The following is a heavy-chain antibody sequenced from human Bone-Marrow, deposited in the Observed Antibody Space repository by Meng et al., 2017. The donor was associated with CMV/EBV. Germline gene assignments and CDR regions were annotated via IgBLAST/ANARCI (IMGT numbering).Heavy chain of an antibody. CDR1: GYTFTSYY. CDR2: INPSGGST. D-gene: IGHD4-11*01. CDR3: ARDFDDTYSMISYYYYGMDV. V-gene: IGHV1-46*01. Sequence: ASVKVSCKASGYTFTSYYMHWVRQAPGQGLEWMGIINPSGGSTSYAQKFQGRVTMTRDTSTSTVYMELSSLRSEDTAVYYCARDFDDTYSMISYYYYGMDVWGQGTTVTVYS. J-gene: IGHJ6*02.